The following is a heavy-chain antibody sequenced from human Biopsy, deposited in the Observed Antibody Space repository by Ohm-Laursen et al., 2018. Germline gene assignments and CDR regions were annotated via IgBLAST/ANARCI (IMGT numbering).Heavy chain of an antibody. V-gene: IGHV1-2*02. Sequence: ASVNVSSKASGYTFTGQYLHSVRQVPGQGLGWMGWINPHSGTTKFAQDFQGRVTMTRDTSITTAYMELRRLRSDDTAVYYCAKGQDLRGGAEYFQHWGQGALVTVSS. J-gene: IGHJ1*01. CDR1: GYTFTGQY. CDR3: AKGQDLRGGAEYFQH. CDR2: INPHSGTT. D-gene: IGHD2-15*01.